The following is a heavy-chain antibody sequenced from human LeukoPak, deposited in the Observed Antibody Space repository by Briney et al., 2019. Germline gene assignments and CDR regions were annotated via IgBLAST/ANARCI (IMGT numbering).Heavy chain of an antibody. D-gene: IGHD3-16*02. CDR3: ARGLRFIQGPGYYYMDV. J-gene: IGHJ6*03. Sequence: SETLSLTCAVYGGSFSGYYWSWIRQPPGKGLEWIGEINHSGSTNYNLSLKSRVTISADTSKNQFSLNLGSVTAADTAIYYCARGLRFIQGPGYYYMDVWGKGTTVTVSS. CDR2: INHSGST. V-gene: IGHV4-34*01. CDR1: GGSFSGYY.